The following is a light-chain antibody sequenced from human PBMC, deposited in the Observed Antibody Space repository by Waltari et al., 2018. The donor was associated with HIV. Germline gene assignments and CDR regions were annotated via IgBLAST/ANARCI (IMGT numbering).Light chain of an antibody. Sequence: PGQSITISCTGTSSDVGGYNYVSWYQQHPGKAPKLMIYDVSKRPSGVSNRFSGAKSGNTASLTISGPQAEDEADYYCRSSTSSSTWVVGGGTRLTVL. CDR3: RSSTSSSTWV. CDR2: DVS. J-gene: IGLJ3*02. V-gene: IGLV2-14*04. CDR1: SSDVGGYNY.